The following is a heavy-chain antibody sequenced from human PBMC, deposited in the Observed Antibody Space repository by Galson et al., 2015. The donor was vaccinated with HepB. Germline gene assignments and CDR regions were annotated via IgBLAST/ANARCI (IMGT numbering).Heavy chain of an antibody. Sequence: LSLTCAVSGGSISSDYWWNWVRQAPGKGLEWIGEIYHDVRPNYNPSLKSRVTMSVDKSNNQFSLNLNSVTAADTALYFCATTTRTGPSLEAFDIWGQGTMVTVSS. J-gene: IGHJ3*02. V-gene: IGHV4-4*01. D-gene: IGHD2-8*02. CDR2: IYHDVRP. CDR3: ATTTRTGPSLEAFDI. CDR1: GGSISSDYW.